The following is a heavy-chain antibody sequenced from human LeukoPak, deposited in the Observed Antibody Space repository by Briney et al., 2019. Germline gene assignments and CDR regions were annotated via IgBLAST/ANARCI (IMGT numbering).Heavy chain of an antibody. CDR3: VLSRGLNSKPDY. J-gene: IGHJ4*02. CDR2: IYDSGST. CDR1: GVSISSYY. Sequence: SETLPLTCSVSGVSISSYYWSWIRQPPGKGLEWIGYIYDSGSTNYNPSLKSRVTISLDTSKNQFSLKLTSVTAADTAVYYCVLSRGLNSKPDYWGQGILVTVSS. V-gene: IGHV4-59*01. D-gene: IGHD2/OR15-2a*01.